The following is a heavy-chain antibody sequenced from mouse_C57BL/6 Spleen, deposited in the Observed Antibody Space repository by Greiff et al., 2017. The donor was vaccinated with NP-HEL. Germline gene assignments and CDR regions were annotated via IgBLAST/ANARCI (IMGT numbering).Heavy chain of an antibody. CDR3: ARGIYYYGSSLFYYFDY. CDR2: INPNNGGT. CDR1: GYTFTDYY. V-gene: IGHV1-26*01. J-gene: IGHJ2*01. D-gene: IGHD1-1*01. Sequence: VQLQQSGPELVKPGASVKISCKASGYTFTDYYMNWVKQSHGKSLEWIGDINPNNGGTSYNQKFKGKATLTVDKSSSTAYMELRSLTSEDSAVYYCARGIYYYGSSLFYYFDYWGQGTTLTVSS.